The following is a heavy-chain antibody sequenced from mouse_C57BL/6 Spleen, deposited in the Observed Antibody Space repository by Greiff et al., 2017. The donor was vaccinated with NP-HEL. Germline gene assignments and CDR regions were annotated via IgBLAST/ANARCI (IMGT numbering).Heavy chain of an antibody. D-gene: IGHD2-1*01. J-gene: IGHJ4*01. V-gene: IGHV1-18*01. CDR2: INPNNGGT. Sequence: EVQLQQSGPELVKPGASVKIPCKASGYTFTDYNMDWVKQSHGKSLEWIGDINPNNGGTIYNQTFKGKFTLTVDKSYSTAYMELRSLRSEDTTVYCCARHDYYGAMEDWGQGTSVTVA. CDR1: GYTFTDYN. CDR3: ARHDYYGAMED.